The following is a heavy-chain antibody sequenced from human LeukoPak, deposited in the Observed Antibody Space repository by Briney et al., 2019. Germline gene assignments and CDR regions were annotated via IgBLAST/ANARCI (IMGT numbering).Heavy chain of an antibody. CDR3: ARWEIRGTAHQLDY. CDR1: GFTFKNYA. Sequence: GGSLRLSCAAPGFTFKNYAMSWVRQAPGKGLEWVANINQDGSAKYYVDSVKGRFTISRDNAKNSMYLQMNSLRAEDAAVYYCARWEIRGTAHQLDYWGQGTLVTVSS. V-gene: IGHV3-7*01. J-gene: IGHJ4*02. D-gene: IGHD1-7*01. CDR2: INQDGSAK.